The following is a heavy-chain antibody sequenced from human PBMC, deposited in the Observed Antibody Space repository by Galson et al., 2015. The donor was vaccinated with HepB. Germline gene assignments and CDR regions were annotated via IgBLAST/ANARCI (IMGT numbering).Heavy chain of an antibody. CDR1: GFTFSSYA. CDR3: AKEYVYSSSWYSPRAFDY. D-gene: IGHD6-13*01. V-gene: IGHV3-23*01. Sequence: SLRLSCAASGFTFSSYAMSWVRQAPGKGLEWVSAISGSGGSTYYADSVKGRFTNSRDNSKNTLYLQMNSLRAEDTAVYYCAKEYVYSSSWYSPRAFDYWGQGTLVTVSS. J-gene: IGHJ4*02. CDR2: ISGSGGST.